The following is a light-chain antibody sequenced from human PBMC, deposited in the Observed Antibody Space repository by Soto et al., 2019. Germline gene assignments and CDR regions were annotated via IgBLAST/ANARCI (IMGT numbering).Light chain of an antibody. Sequence: QAALTQPPSVSGSPGQSVTISRTATTTDIDNYDSVSWYQQAPGTAPKLIIYDVNHRPSGAPDRFSGSTSGNTASLTISGLQAEDETDYFCSLYSSNGSLIFGPGTKVTVL. V-gene: IGLV2-18*01. CDR3: SLYSSNGSLI. CDR1: TTDIDNYDS. CDR2: DVN. J-gene: IGLJ1*01.